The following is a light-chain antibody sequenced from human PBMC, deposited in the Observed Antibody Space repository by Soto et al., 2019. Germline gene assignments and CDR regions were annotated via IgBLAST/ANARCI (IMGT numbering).Light chain of an antibody. CDR2: GAS. CDR1: QSVSSSY. CDR3: QQYGSSRIT. Sequence: EGVLRQSPGTLSLSPGERATLSCRASQSVSSSYLAWYQQKPGQAPRLLIYGASSRATGIPDRFSGSWSGTDCTLTISRLEPEDVSVYYCQQYGSSRITLCQGTRLEIK. J-gene: IGKJ5*01. V-gene: IGKV3-20*01.